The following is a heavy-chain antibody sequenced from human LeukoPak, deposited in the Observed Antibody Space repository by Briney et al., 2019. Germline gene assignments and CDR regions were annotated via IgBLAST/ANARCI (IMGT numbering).Heavy chain of an antibody. CDR2: IYYSGST. CDR3: ARPAYYGDYWYFDL. CDR1: GGSISSSSYY. V-gene: IGHV4-39*01. J-gene: IGHJ2*01. Sequence: NPSETLSLTCTVSGGSISSSSYYWGWIRQPPGKGLEWIGSIYYSGSTYYNPSLKSRVTISVDTSKSQFSLKLSSVTAADTAVYYCARPAYYGDYWYFDLWGRGTLVTVSS. D-gene: IGHD4-17*01.